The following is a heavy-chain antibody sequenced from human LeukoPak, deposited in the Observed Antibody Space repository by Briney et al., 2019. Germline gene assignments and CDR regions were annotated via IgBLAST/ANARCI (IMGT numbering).Heavy chain of an antibody. Sequence: GASVKVSCKASGYTSTGYYMHWVRQAPGQGLEWMGWINPNSGGTNYAQKFQGRVTMTRDTSISTAYMELSRLRSDDTAVYYCARAGVWDYSDSSGYHNGAFDIWGQGTRVTVSS. J-gene: IGHJ3*02. D-gene: IGHD3-22*01. CDR3: ARAGVWDYSDSSGYHNGAFDI. V-gene: IGHV1-2*02. CDR2: INPNSGGT. CDR1: GYTSTGYY.